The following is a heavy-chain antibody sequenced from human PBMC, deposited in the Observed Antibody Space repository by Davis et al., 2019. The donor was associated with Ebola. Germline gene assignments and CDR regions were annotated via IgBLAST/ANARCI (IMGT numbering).Heavy chain of an antibody. CDR3: ARAGYYYDSSGYLGYYFDY. CDR2: IYHSGST. V-gene: IGHV4-4*02. D-gene: IGHD3-22*01. Sequence: SETLSLTCAVSGDSVRSTNWWSWVRQPPGKGLEWIGEIYHSGSTNYNPSLKSRVTISVDTSKNQFSLKLSSVTAADTAVYYCARAGYYYDSSGYLGYYFDYWGQGTLVTVSS. J-gene: IGHJ4*02. CDR1: GDSVRSTNW.